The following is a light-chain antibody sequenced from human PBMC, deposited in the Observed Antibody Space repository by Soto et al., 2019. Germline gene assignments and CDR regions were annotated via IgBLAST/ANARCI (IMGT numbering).Light chain of an antibody. Sequence: QSVLTQPRSVSGSPGQSVTISCTGTSSDVGTYNFVSWYQQLPGKAPKFMIYDVTKRPSGVPDRFSGSKSGNTASLTISGLQAEDEADYYCCSYVGSYTSYVFGTGTKLTVL. CDR2: DVT. J-gene: IGLJ1*01. CDR1: SSDVGTYNF. CDR3: CSYVGSYTSYV. V-gene: IGLV2-11*01.